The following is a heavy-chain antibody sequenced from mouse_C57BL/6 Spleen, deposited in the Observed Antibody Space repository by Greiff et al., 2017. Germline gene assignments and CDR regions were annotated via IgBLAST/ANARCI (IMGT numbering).Heavy chain of an antibody. CDR1: GYTFTSYW. V-gene: IGHV1-50*01. J-gene: IGHJ1*03. Sequence: QVQLQQPGAELVKPGASVKLSCKASGYTFTSYWMQWVKQRPGQGLEWIGEIDPSDSYTNYNQKFKGKATLTVDPSSSTAYMQLSSLTSEASAVYYCARAGGTSWDVDVGGTGTTVTVAS. CDR2: IDPSDSYT. CDR3: ARAGGTSWDVDV. D-gene: IGHD3-3*01.